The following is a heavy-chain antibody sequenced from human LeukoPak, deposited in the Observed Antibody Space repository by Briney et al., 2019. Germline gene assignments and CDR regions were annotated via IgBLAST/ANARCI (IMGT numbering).Heavy chain of an antibody. CDR1: GFTFSSYE. D-gene: IGHD3-10*01. J-gene: IGHJ6*02. CDR3: ARGEFLWFGDPYGMDV. Sequence: PGGSLRLSCAASGFTFSSYEMNWVRQAPGKGLEWVSYISSSGSSIYYADYVKGRFTISRDNAKNSLYLQMNSLRAEDTAVYYCARGEFLWFGDPYGMDVWGQGTTVTVSS. V-gene: IGHV3-48*03. CDR2: ISSSGSSI.